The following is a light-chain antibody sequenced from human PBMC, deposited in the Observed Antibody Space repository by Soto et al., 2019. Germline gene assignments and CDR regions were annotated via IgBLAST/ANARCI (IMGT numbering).Light chain of an antibody. CDR1: TFD. CDR3: AAWDDSLNGYA. V-gene: IGLV1-40*01. Sequence: QSVLTQPPSVSGAPGQTVTISCTGATFDVHWYQQFPGAAPIVLIYGNTNRPSGVPDRFSGSKSGTSASLAIAGLQAEDEGDYYCAAWDDSLNGYAFGPGTKVTVL. J-gene: IGLJ1*01. CDR2: GNT.